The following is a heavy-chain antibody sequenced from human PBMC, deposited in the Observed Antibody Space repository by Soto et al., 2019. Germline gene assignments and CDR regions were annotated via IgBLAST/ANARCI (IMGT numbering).Heavy chain of an antibody. Sequence: SETLSLTCAVYGGSFSGYYWSWIRQPPGKGLEWIGEINHSGSTNYNPSLKSRVTIPVDTSKNQFSLKLSSVTAADTAVYYCARRGTVQQLFWSDYYYGMDVWGQGTTVTVSS. D-gene: IGHD3-3*01. V-gene: IGHV4-34*01. CDR1: GGSFSGYY. CDR3: ARRGTVQQLFWSDYYYGMDV. CDR2: INHSGST. J-gene: IGHJ6*02.